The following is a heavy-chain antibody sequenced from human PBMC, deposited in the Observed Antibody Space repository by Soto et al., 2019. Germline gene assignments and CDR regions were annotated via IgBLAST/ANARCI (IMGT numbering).Heavy chain of an antibody. J-gene: IGHJ5*02. V-gene: IGHV1-69*06. CDR2: IIPIFGTP. CDR3: AIVWADGSGYPFAP. Sequence: QVQLVQSGAEVKKPGSSVKLSCQTSGGSFNSYSMIWVRQAPGQGLEWMGNIIPIFGTPTYAQAFQGRVAIRADISTSPVYMELASLRFEDTAVDYCAIVWADGSGYPFAPWGPGTLVAVSS. CDR1: GGSFNSYS. D-gene: IGHD3-22*01.